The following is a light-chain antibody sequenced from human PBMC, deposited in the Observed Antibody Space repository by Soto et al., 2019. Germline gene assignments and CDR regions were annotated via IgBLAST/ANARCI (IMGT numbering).Light chain of an antibody. CDR3: SSYTSTSTLVV. CDR2: DVS. J-gene: IGLJ2*01. Sequence: QSALTQPASVSGSPGQSITISCTGTSSDVGGYNYVSWYQHHPGKAPKLMIYDVSNRPSGVANRFSGSKSGNTASLTISGVQAEDEADYYRSSYTSTSTLVVFRGGTPLTVL. V-gene: IGLV2-14*03. CDR1: SSDVGGYNY.